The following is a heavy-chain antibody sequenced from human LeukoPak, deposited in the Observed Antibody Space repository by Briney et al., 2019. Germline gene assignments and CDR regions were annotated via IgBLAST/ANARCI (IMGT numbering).Heavy chain of an antibody. CDR3: AREIAAAAKDAFDI. J-gene: IGHJ3*02. D-gene: IGHD6-13*01. Sequence: SETLSLTCTVSGGSISSYYWSWIRQPPGKGLEWIGYIYYSGSTNYNPSLKSRVTISVDTSKNQFSLKLSSVTAADTAVYYCAREIAAAAKDAFDIWGQGTMVTVSS. CDR2: IYYSGST. CDR1: GGSISSYY. V-gene: IGHV4-59*12.